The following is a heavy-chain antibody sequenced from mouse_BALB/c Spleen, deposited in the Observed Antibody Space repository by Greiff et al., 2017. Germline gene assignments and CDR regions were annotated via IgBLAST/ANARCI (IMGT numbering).Heavy chain of an antibody. Sequence: LQESAAELARPGASVKMSCKASGYTFTSYTMHWVKQRPGQGLEWIGYINPSSGYTEYNQKFKDKTTLTADKSSSTAYMQLSSLTSEDSAVFYYARSAYRFYAMDYWGQGTSVTVSS. CDR2: INPSSGYT. D-gene: IGHD2-14*01. V-gene: IGHV1-4*02. CDR3: ARSAYRFYAMDY. CDR1: GYTFTSYT. J-gene: IGHJ4*01.